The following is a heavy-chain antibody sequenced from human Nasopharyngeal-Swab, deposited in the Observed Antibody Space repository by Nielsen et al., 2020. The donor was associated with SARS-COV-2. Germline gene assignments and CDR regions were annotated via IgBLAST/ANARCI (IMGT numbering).Heavy chain of an antibody. CDR2: ISPDGSNK. CDR3: AKDYYDTLAGYYGPDF. D-gene: IGHD3-9*01. V-gene: IGHV3-30*18. CDR1: GFTFSSSG. Sequence: SLSLSCAASGFTFSSSGLHWVRQAPGKGLEWVALISPDGSNKYYAAPVKGRFTISRDNSKNTLYLLMSSLRAEDTAGYYCAKDYYDTLAGYYGPDFWGQGTLVTVSS. J-gene: IGHJ4*02.